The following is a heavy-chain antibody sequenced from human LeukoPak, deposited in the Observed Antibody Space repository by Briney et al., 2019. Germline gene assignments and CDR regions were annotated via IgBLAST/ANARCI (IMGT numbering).Heavy chain of an antibody. CDR3: ARSRLWDAFDI. CDR1: GGSISNYY. V-gene: IGHV4-59*01. J-gene: IGHJ3*02. Sequence: SETLSLTCTVSGGSISNYYWSWIRQPPGKGLGWIGYVYHSGSTNYNPSLKSRVSILVDTSKNQLSLKVTSVTAADTAVYYCARSRLWDAFDIWGQGTVVTVSS. D-gene: IGHD2-21*01. CDR2: VYHSGST.